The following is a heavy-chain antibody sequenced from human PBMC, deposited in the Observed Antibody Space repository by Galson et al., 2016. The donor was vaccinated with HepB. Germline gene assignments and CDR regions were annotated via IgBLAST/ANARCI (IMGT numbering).Heavy chain of an antibody. CDR1: GFSLTTRKMC. J-gene: IGHJ4*02. CDR2: IFHTGSA. D-gene: IGHD3-22*01. V-gene: IGHV4-30-2*01. Sequence: LVKPTQTLTLTCTFSGFSLTTRKMCVTWIRQPPGKGLEWIGYIFHTGSAYYNPSLRDRVTMSIDRSENHFSLNLNSVTAADTAVYYCARGLTTSGHYYDYWGQGTLVTVSS. CDR3: ARGLTTSGHYYDY.